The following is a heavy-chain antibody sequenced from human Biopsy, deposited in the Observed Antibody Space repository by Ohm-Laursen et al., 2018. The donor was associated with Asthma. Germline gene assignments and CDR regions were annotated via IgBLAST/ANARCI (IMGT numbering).Heavy chain of an antibody. CDR3: ARESVAGTHIED. D-gene: IGHD6-19*01. V-gene: IGHV3-30-3*01. CDR2: ISYDGSSI. Sequence: SLRLSCAATRFTYEMHWVRQAPGKGLEWVAVISYDGSSIYYADSVKGRFTISRDNSKNTLSLQMNSLTAEDTAVYYCARESVAGTHIEDWGQGTLVTVSS. J-gene: IGHJ4*02. CDR1: RFTYE.